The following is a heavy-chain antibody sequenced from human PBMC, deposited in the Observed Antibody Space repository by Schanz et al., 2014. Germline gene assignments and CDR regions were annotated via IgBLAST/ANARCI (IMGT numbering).Heavy chain of an antibody. V-gene: IGHV1-2*02. Sequence: QVQLVQSGVEVKKPGASVKVSCKASGYSFTEYFLHWVRQAPGQGLEWMGWINPNSGETNYEQKFKGRVTLTSDTSISTAFMELSGLTSDDTATYFCARARYTGYDCSGYWGQGTLLIVSS. CDR3: ARARYTGYDCSGY. D-gene: IGHD5-12*01. CDR1: GYSFTEYF. J-gene: IGHJ4*02. CDR2: INPNSGET.